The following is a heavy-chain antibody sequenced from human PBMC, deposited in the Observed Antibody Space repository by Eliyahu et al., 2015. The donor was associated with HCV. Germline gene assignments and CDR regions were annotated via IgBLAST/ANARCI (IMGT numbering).Heavy chain of an antibody. J-gene: IGHJ3*02. D-gene: IGHD2/OR15-2a*01. Sequence: IGWVRQINGKGLEWMGIIYPGDSDTRYSPSFQGQVTVSADKSINTAYLQWSSLKASDTAMYYCARRADTTDYWTIWGQGTLVTVSS. V-gene: IGHV5-51*01. CDR3: ARRADTTDYWTI. CDR2: IYPGDSDT.